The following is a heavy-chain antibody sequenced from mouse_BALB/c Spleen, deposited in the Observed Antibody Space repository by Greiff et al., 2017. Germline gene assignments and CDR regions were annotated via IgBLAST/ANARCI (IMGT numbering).Heavy chain of an antibody. J-gene: IGHJ2*01. CDR1: GYSFTSYYV. D-gene: IGHD1-1*01. CDR2: ISYSGST. CDR3: ARLYYAGSSYDDY. Sequence: EVHLVESGPGLVKPSQSLSLTCTVTGYSFTSYYVWNWIRQSPGSKRWWMGYISYSGSTSYNPSLKSRISITRDTSKNQFFLQLNSVTTEDTATYYCARLYYAGSSYDDYWGQGTTLTVSS. V-gene: IGHV3-2*02.